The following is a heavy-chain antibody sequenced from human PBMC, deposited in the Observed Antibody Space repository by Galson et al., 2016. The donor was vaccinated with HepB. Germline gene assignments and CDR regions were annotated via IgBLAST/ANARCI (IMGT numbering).Heavy chain of an antibody. CDR1: GFSFTSYW. J-gene: IGHJ4*02. Sequence: QSGAEVKKPGESLRISCKASGFSFTSYWISWVRQMPGKGLEYMGRIDPSDSYTNYSPSFQGHVTISADQSINTAYLHCSSLKASDTGMYFCSSRPGLPGYWGQGPLVTVSS. CDR2: IDPSDSYT. V-gene: IGHV5-10-1*01. D-gene: IGHD4-11*01. CDR3: SSRPGLPGY.